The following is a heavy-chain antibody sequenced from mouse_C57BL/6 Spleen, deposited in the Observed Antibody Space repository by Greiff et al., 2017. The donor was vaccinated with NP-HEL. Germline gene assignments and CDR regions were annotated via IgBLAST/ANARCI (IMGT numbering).Heavy chain of an antibody. CDR1: GFTFSDYY. CDR3: ARSEDAMDY. V-gene: IGHV5-12*01. J-gene: IGHJ4*01. CDR2: ISNGGGST. Sequence: DVKLVESGGGLVQPGGSLKLSCAASGFTFSDYYMYWVRQTPEKRLEWVAYISNGGGSTYYPDTVKGRFTISRDNAKNTLYLQMSRLKSEDTAMYYCARSEDAMDYWGQGTSVTVSS.